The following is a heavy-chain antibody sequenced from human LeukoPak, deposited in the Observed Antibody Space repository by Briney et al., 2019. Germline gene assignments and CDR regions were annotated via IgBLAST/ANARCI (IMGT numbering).Heavy chain of an antibody. J-gene: IGHJ4*02. Sequence: IYYSGSTYYNPSLKSRVTISVDTSKNQFSLKLSSVTAADAAVYYCARHPPVDTAMVDYFDYWGQGTLVTVSS. CDR3: ARHPPVDTAMVDYFDY. CDR2: IYYSGST. V-gene: IGHV4-39*01. D-gene: IGHD5-18*01.